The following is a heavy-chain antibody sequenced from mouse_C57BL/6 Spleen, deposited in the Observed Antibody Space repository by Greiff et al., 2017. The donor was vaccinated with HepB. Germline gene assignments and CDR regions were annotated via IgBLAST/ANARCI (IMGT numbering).Heavy chain of an antibody. D-gene: IGHD1-1*01. CDR1: GYSITSGYY. V-gene: IGHV3-6*01. J-gene: IGHJ4*01. Sequence: ESGPGLVKPSQSLSLTCSVTGYSITSGYYWNWIRQFPGNKLEWMGYISYDGSNNYNPSLKNRISITRDTSKNQFFLKLNSVTTEDTATYYCARVSTVVEPHYYYAMDYWGQGTSVTVSS. CDR2: ISYDGSN. CDR3: ARVSTVVEPHYYYAMDY.